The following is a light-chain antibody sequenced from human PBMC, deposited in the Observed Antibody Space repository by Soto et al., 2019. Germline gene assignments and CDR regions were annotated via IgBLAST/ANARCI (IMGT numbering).Light chain of an antibody. V-gene: IGKV3-20*01. Sequence: EIVLTQSPGTLSLSPGERATLSCRASQSVSSSYLAWYQQIPGQAPRLLIYGASNSSTGIPDRFSGSGSWTDFTLTISGLEPEDCAVYYCEQYGSSPPYTFGQGTKLEIK. CDR2: GAS. CDR3: EQYGSSPPYT. CDR1: QSVSSSY. J-gene: IGKJ2*01.